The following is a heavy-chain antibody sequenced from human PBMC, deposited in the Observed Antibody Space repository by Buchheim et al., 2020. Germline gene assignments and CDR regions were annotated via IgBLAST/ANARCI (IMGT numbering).Heavy chain of an antibody. CDR1: GFSFSSHW. J-gene: IGHJ4*02. Sequence: EVQLVESGGGLVQPGGSLRLSCAASGFSFSSHWMSWVRQAPGKGLEWVAHIKQGGSESSYVDSVERRFTISRDDATNYLFLQMNSLRAEDTAVYYCASPLPDNVFWGQGTL. D-gene: IGHD1-14*01. CDR3: ASPLPDNVF. V-gene: IGHV3-7*03. CDR2: IKQGGSES.